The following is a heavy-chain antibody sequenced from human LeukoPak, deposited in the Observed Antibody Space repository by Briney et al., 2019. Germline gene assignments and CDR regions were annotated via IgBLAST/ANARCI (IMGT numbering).Heavy chain of an antibody. CDR1: GGSISSGGYS. D-gene: IGHD4-17*01. V-gene: IGHV4-30-2*01. J-gene: IGHJ6*02. CDR3: ARGQSEDYGDYYYYGMDV. Sequence: SQTLSLTCAVSGGSISSGGYSWSWIRQPPGKGLEWIGYIYHSGSTYYNPSLKSRVTISVDRSRNQFSLKLSSVTAADTAVYYCARGQSEDYGDYYYYGMDVWGQGTTVTVSS. CDR2: IYHSGST.